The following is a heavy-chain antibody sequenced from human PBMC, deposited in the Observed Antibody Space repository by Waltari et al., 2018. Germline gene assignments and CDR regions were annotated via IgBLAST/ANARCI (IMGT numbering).Heavy chain of an antibody. J-gene: IGHJ5*02. CDR3: ARGGELQLPYWFHP. CDR1: GGSISRDGYY. Sequence: QVQLQESGPGLVKPSPTLSLTCSVSGGSISRDGYYWNWIRQPAGKGLEWIGYIYTTGSTDYNPSLKSRVTISLDTSKNQFSLNLSSVTAADTAVYYCARGGELQLPYWFHPWGQGTLVTVSS. D-gene: IGHD1-26*01. V-gene: IGHV4-61*09. CDR2: IYTTGST.